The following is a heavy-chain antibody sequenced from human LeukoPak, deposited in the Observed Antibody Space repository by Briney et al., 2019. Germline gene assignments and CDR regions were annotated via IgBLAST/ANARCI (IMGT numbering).Heavy chain of an antibody. J-gene: IGHJ6*03. D-gene: IGHD2-8*01. CDR2: IIPIFGTA. CDR1: GGTFSSYA. V-gene: IGHV1-69*13. CDR3: ARGPDIVLIESYMDV. Sequence: SVKVSCKASGGTFSSYAISWVRQTPGQGLEWMGGIIPIFGTANYAQKFQGRVTITADESTSTAYMELSSLRSEDTAVYYCARGPDIVLIESYMDVWGKGTTVTVSS.